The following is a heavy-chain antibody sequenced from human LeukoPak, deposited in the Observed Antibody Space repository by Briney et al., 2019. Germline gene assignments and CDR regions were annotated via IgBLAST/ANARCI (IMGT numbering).Heavy chain of an antibody. Sequence: GGSLRLSCAASGFTLDNYAMSWVRQAPGKGLEWVSSISASGGSTYYADSVKGRFTISRDNSNKILYLQMNSLRAEDTAVYYCAKCFSMIRGLRGTYHYYGMDVWGRGTTVTVSS. D-gene: IGHD3-10*01. J-gene: IGHJ6*04. V-gene: IGHV3-23*01. CDR3: AKCFSMIRGLRGTYHYYGMDV. CDR2: ISASGGST. CDR1: GFTLDNYA.